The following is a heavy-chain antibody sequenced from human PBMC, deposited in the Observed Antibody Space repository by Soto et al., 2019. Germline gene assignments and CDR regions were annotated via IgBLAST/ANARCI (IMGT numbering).Heavy chain of an antibody. J-gene: IGHJ6*02. V-gene: IGHV1-18*04. D-gene: IGHD2-15*01. CDR3: AREPAATLYYYGMDV. CDR2: NSAYNGNT. Sequence: ASVKVSCKASGYTFTSYGISWVRQAPGQGLEWMGWNSAYNGNTGYAQKFQGRVTMTRNTSISTAYMELSSLRSEDTAVYYCAREPAATLYYYGMDVWGQGTTVTVSS. CDR1: GYTFTSYG.